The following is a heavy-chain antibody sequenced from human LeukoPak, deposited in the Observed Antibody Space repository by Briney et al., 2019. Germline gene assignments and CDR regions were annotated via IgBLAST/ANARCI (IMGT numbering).Heavy chain of an antibody. CDR1: GASFRSGGQY. CDR3: ARIFDV. CDR2: IFYNGKT. V-gene: IGHV4-61*08. J-gene: IGHJ4*02. Sequence: KSSETLSLTCTLSGASFRSGGQYWGWIRQTPGKGLEWIGDIFYNGKTNYNPSLKSRVTISLDTSRSQFSLGLSSVTASDTGVYYCARIFDVWGRGTLVTVSS.